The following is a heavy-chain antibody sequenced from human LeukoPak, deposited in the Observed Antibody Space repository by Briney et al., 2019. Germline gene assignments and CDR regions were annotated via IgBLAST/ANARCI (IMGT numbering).Heavy chain of an antibody. V-gene: IGHV1-69*13. CDR3: AREGPSGAMDRPHYYYYGMDV. J-gene: IGHJ6*02. CDR1: GGTFSSYA. Sequence: ASVKVSCKASGGTFSSYAISWVRQAPGQGLEWMGGIIPIFGTANYAQKFQGRVTITADESTSTAYMELSSLRSEDTAVYYCAREGPSGAMDRPHYYYYGMDVWGQGTTVTVSS. CDR2: IIPIFGTA. D-gene: IGHD5-18*01.